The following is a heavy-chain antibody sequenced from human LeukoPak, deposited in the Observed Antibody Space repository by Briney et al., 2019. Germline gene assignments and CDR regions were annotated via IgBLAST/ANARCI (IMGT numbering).Heavy chain of an antibody. CDR1: GFTFSSHA. V-gene: IGHV3-23*01. CDR3: ARDGWYFAY. Sequence: GGSLRLSCAASGFTFSSHAMSWVRQAPGKGLGWVSSVGESDGRTYYADSVKGRFTISRDNSKNTLFLQMNSLRAEDTAVYYCARDGWYFAYWGQGILVTVSS. D-gene: IGHD6-19*01. J-gene: IGHJ4*02. CDR2: VGESDGRT.